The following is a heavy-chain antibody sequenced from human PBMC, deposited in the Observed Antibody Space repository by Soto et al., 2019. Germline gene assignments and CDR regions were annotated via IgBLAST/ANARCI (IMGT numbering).Heavy chain of an antibody. J-gene: IGHJ6*04. Sequence: SETLSLTCTVPGGSISSSGYYWGWIRQAPGKGLEWIGNIYSDGRTYYNPSLRSRVALAIGTSQNQFSLKLTSVDASDTAIYYCATPKSPSAAHSYGMDVWGVGTTVTVSS. CDR2: IYSDGRT. D-gene: IGHD6-25*01. CDR3: ATPKSPSAAHSYGMDV. V-gene: IGHV4-39*01. CDR1: GGSISSSGYY.